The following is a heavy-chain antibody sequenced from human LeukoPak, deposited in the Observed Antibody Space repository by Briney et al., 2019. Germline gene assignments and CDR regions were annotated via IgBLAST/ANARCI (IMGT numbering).Heavy chain of an antibody. J-gene: IGHJ4*02. D-gene: IGHD1-14*01. CDR3: ARRGTSLAFDY. Sequence: GESLKISCKGSGYNFTSYWIGWVRQMPGKGLEWMGIIYPGDSDTRYRPSFQGPVTISADKSISTPYLQWSSLKASDTAMYYCARRGTSLAFDYWGQGTLVTVSS. CDR1: GYNFTSYW. CDR2: IYPGDSDT. V-gene: IGHV5-51*01.